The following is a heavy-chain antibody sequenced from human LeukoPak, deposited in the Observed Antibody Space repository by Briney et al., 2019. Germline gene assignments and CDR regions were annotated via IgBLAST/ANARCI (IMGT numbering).Heavy chain of an antibody. CDR1: GYSFTSYW. CDR3: ASDRSSKWYFDY. CDR2: IDPSDSYT. J-gene: IGHJ4*02. Sequence: GESLKISRKGSGYSFTSYWITWVRQMPGKGLEWMGRIDPSDSYTNYSPSFQGHVTISADKSISTAYLQWSSLKASDTAMYYCASDRSSKWYFDYWGPGTLVTVSS. D-gene: IGHD2-15*01. V-gene: IGHV5-10-1*01.